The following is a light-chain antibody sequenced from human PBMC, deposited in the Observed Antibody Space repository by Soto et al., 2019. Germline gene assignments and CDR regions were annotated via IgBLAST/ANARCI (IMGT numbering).Light chain of an antibody. Sequence: QSVLTQPRSVSGSPGQSVTISCTGTRSDVGGYNYVSWFQQHPDKAPKLMIYDVTKRPSGVPDRFSGSKSGNTASLTISGLQAEDEADYYCCSYVGNYSWLFGGWTKLTVL. V-gene: IGLV2-11*01. CDR2: DVT. CDR1: RSDVGGYNY. J-gene: IGLJ2*01. CDR3: CSYVGNYSWL.